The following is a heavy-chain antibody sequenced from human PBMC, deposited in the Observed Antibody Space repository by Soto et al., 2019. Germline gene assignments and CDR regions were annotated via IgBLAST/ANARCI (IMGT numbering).Heavy chain of an antibody. CDR1: GGSFSGYY. J-gene: IGHJ4*02. V-gene: IGHV4-34*01. CDR2: INHSGST. CDR3: VLVTSTMNYFDL. Sequence: SETLSLTCAVYGGSFSGYYWSWIRQPPGKGLEWIGEINHSGSTNYNPSLKSRVTISVDTSKNQFSLKLSSVTTAIYFCASSVLVTSTMNYFDLWGQGTLVTVSS. D-gene: IGHD2-8*02.